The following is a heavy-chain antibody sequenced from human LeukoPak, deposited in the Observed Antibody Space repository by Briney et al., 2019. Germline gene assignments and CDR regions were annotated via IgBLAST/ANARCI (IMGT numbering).Heavy chain of an antibody. J-gene: IGHJ4*02. Sequence: SGPTLVNPTRTLTLTCTFSGFSLSTSGVGVGWIRRPPGKALEWLALIYWDDDKRYSPSLKSRLTITKDTSKNQVVLTMTNMDPVDTATYYCAHRRVPQVGGWYFDYWGQGTLVTVSS. V-gene: IGHV2-5*02. CDR2: IYWDDDK. CDR1: GFSLSTSGVG. D-gene: IGHD6-19*01. CDR3: AHRRVPQVGGWYFDY.